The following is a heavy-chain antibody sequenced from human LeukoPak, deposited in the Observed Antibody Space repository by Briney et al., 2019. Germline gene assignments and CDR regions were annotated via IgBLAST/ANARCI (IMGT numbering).Heavy chain of an antibody. J-gene: IGHJ6*02. D-gene: IGHD3-3*01. Sequence: SETLSLTCTVSGGSVSSGSYYWSWIRQPPGKGLEWIGYIYYSGSTNYNPSLKSRVTISVDTSKNQFSLKLSSVTAVDTAVYYCAKGYDFWSGYYYYGMDVWGQGTTVTVSS. V-gene: IGHV4-61*01. CDR2: IYYSGST. CDR1: GGSVSSGSYY. CDR3: AKGYDFWSGYYYYGMDV.